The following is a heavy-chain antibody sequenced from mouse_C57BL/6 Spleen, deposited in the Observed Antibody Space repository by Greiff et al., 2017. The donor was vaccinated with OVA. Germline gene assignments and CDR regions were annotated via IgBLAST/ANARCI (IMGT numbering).Heavy chain of an antibody. CDR2: IHPNSGST. V-gene: IGHV1-64*01. D-gene: IGHD3-3*01. CDR3: ARLRGRGYFDY. Sequence: VQLQQPGAELVKPGASVKLSCKASGYTFTSYWMHWVKQRPGQGLEWIGMIHPNSGSTNYNEKFKSKATLTVDKSSSTAYMQLSSLTSEDSAVYYCARLRGRGYFDYWGQGTTLTVSS. CDR1: GYTFTSYW. J-gene: IGHJ2*01.